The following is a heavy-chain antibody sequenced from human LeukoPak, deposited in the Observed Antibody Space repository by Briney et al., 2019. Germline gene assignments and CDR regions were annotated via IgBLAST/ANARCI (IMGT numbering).Heavy chain of an antibody. D-gene: IGHD2-15*01. CDR1: GGSIGSSY. CDR3: ARGLMVGAVDY. J-gene: IGHJ4*02. CDR2: IYYTGST. V-gene: IGHV4-59*12. Sequence: SETLSLTCSVSGGSIGSSYWTWIRQPPGKGLEWIGHIYYTGSTNYNPSLKSRVTISVDTSKNQFSLKLSSVTAADTAVYYCARGLMVGAVDYWGQGTLVTVSS.